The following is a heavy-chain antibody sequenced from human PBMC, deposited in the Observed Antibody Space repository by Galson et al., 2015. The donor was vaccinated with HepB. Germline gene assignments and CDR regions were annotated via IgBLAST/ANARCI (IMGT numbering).Heavy chain of an antibody. CDR3: AGGRSSTSDDAFDI. CDR1: GFTFGSYS. Sequence: SLRLSCAASGFTFGSYSMNWVRQAPGKGLEWVSSISASSTYIYYADSMKGRFTISRDHAKNSLYLQVNSLRAEDTAVYYCAGGRSSTSDDAFDIWGQGTMVTVSS. D-gene: IGHD2-2*01. J-gene: IGHJ3*02. CDR2: ISASSTYI. V-gene: IGHV3-21*01.